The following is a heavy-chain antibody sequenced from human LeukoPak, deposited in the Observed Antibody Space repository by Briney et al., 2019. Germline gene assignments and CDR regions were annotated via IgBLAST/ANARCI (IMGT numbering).Heavy chain of an antibody. D-gene: IGHD6-19*01. J-gene: IGHJ3*02. CDR2: ISYDGPHK. CDR1: GFTFSNYG. CDR3: AKGSVAGMI. V-gene: IGHV3-30*18. Sequence: PGGSLRLSCAASGFTFSNYGMHWFRQAPGKGLEWVAVISYDGPHKYYADSVKGRFAISRDNSKNTLYLQMNSLRAEDTAVYYCAKGSVAGMIRGQGTMVTVSS.